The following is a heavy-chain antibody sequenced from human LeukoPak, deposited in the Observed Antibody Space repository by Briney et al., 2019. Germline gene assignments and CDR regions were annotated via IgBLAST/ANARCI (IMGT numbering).Heavy chain of an antibody. V-gene: IGHV4-59*01. J-gene: IGHJ6*02. CDR2: IYYSGST. CDR1: GGSISTYY. D-gene: IGHD3-22*01. CDR3: ARSYDSRGYYYYGMDV. Sequence: SETLSLTCTVSGGSISTYYWSWIRQPPGKGLEWIGYIYYSGSTNYNPSLKSRVTISLDTSKNQFSLRLSSVTAADTAVYYCARSYDSRGYYYYGMDVWGQGTTVTVSS.